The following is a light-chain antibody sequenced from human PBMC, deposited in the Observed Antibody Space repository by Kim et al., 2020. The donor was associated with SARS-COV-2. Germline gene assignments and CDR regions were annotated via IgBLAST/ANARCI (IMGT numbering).Light chain of an antibody. CDR3: QQYNNWLRT. J-gene: IGKJ1*01. CDR2: GAS. CDR1: QSIDSN. Sequence: EIVMTQSPATLSVSPGDTATLSCRASQSIDSNLAWYQQKPGQAPRLLIFGASSKATSNPGRFSGSGSGTEFTLTISGLQSEGFADYYCQQYNNWLRTFGQGTKVDIK. V-gene: IGKV3-15*01.